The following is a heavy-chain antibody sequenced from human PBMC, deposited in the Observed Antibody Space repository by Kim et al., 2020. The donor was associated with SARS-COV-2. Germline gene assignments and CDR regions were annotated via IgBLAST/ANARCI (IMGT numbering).Heavy chain of an antibody. CDR1: GFTFSDYY. Sequence: GGSLRLSCAASGFTFSDYYMSWIRQAPGKGLEWVSYISSSGSTIYYADSVKGRFTISRDNAKNSLYLQMNNLRAEDTAVYYCARDADQNDYNLPFGYWGQGTLVTVSS. J-gene: IGHJ4*02. CDR2: ISSSGSTI. CDR3: ARDADQNDYNLPFGY. V-gene: IGHV3-11*01. D-gene: IGHD4-4*01.